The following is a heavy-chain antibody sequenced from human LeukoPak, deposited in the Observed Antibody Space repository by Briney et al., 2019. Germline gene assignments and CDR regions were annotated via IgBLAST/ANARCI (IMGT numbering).Heavy chain of an antibody. CDR3: VRHSSAWFAVDY. V-gene: IGHV4-4*07. CDR1: GGSISSYY. J-gene: IGHJ4*02. Sequence: SETLSLTCTVSGGSISSYYWSWIRQPAGKGLEWIGRIYTSGSTNYNPSLKSRVTMSVDTSKNHFSLNLSSVTAADTAVYYCVRHSSAWFAVDYWGQGTLVTVSS. CDR2: IYTSGST. D-gene: IGHD6-19*01.